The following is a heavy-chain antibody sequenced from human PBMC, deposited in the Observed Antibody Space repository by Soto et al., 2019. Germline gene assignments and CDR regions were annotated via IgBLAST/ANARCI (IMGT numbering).Heavy chain of an antibody. CDR1: GYTLTELS. D-gene: IGHD5-18*01. V-gene: IGHV1-24*01. J-gene: IGHJ3*02. CDR2: FDPEDGET. Sequence: ASVKVSCKVSGYTLTELSMHWVRQAPGKGLEWMGGFDPEDGETSYAQKFQGRVTMTEDTSTDTAYMELSSLRSEDTAVYFCATELIQLWLWGAFDIWGQGTMVTVSS. CDR3: ATELIQLWLWGAFDI.